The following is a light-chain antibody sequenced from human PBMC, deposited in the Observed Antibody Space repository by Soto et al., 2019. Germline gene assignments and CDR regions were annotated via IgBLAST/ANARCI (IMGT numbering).Light chain of an antibody. Sequence: DIQMTQSPSSLSASVGDRVTITCRASQSLSSYLNWYQQKPGKAPELLIYAASTLQSGVPSRFSGSGSGTDFTLTISSLQSEDFATYYCHQSYRTPPYSFGQGTKLEI. CDR2: AAS. CDR3: HQSYRTPPYS. V-gene: IGKV1-39*01. CDR1: QSLSSY. J-gene: IGKJ2*01.